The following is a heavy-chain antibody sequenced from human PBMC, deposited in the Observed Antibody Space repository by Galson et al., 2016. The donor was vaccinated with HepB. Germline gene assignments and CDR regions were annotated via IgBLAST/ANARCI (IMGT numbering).Heavy chain of an antibody. J-gene: IGHJ4*02. CDR2: ISSSSSYI. D-gene: IGHD1-26*01. V-gene: IGHV3-21*01. CDR3: ARGDIVGAIFDY. CDR1: GFTFSSYS. Sequence: SLRLSCAASGFTFSSYSMNWVRQAPGKGLEWVSSISSSSSYIYYADSVKGRLTISRDNAKNSLYLQMNSLRAEDTAVYYCARGDIVGAIFDYWGQGTRGTVSS.